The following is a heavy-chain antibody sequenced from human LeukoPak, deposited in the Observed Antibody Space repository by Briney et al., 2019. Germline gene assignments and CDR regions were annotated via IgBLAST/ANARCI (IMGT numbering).Heavy chain of an antibody. J-gene: IGHJ4*02. CDR1: GYTFTGYY. Sequence: ASVKVFCKASGYTFTGYYMHWVRQSPGQGLEWMGWINPNSGGTNYAQKFQGRVTMTRDTSISTAYMELSRLRSDDTAVYYCARERPRGGDGGYWGQGTLVTVSS. D-gene: IGHD4-23*01. CDR3: ARERPRGGDGGY. V-gene: IGHV1-2*02. CDR2: INPNSGGT.